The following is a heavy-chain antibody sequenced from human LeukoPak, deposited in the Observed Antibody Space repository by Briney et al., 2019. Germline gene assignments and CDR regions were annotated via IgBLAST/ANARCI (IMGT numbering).Heavy chain of an antibody. J-gene: IGHJ4*02. CDR3: ARETASSGYYYEV. V-gene: IGHV4-38-2*02. CDR2: IYYSGST. CDR1: GYSISSVYY. D-gene: IGHD3-22*01. Sequence: PSETLSLTCTVSGYSISSVYYWGWIRQPPGKGLEWIENIYYSGSTYYNPSLKSRVTISVDTSKNQFSLKLSSVTAADTAVYYCARETASSGYYYEVWGQGTLVTVSS.